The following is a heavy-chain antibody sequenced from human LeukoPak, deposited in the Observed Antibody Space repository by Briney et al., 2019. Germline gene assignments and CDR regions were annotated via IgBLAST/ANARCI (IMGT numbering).Heavy chain of an antibody. CDR3: ARWGGSSWPPFDY. CDR2: IKQDGSEK. CDR1: GFPFNSYW. V-gene: IGHV3-7*01. Sequence: QPGGSLRLSCAASGFPFNSYWMSWVRQAPGKGLEWVANIKQDGSEKYYVDSVKGRFTISRDNAKNSLYLQMNSLRAEDTAVYYCARWGGSSWPPFDYWGQGTLVTVSS. J-gene: IGHJ4*02. D-gene: IGHD6-13*01.